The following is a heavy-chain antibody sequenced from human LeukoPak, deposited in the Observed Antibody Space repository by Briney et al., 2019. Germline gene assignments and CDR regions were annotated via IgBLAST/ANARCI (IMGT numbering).Heavy chain of an antibody. D-gene: IGHD6-6*01. Sequence: GRSLRLSCTASGFTFSSYAMHWVRQAPGKGLEWAAVISYDGSNKYYADSVKGRFTISRDNSKNTLYLQMNSLRAEDTAVYFCARADSSSSRLDCWGQGTLVTVSS. CDR3: ARADSSSSRLDC. J-gene: IGHJ4*02. V-gene: IGHV3-30*04. CDR1: GFTFSSYA. CDR2: ISYDGSNK.